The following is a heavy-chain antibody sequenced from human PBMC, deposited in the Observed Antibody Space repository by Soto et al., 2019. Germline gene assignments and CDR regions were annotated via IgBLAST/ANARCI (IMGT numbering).Heavy chain of an antibody. J-gene: IGHJ5*02. CDR2: ISYDGSNE. D-gene: IGHD3-10*01. Sequence: QVQLAESGGGVVQPGRSLRLSCAASGFTFSSYAMHWVRQAPGKGLEWVAVISYDGSNEYYADSVKGRFTISRDNSKNTLYLQMNSLSAEDAAVYYCARDTSYYGSKWFDPWGQGTLVTVSS. V-gene: IGHV3-30-3*01. CDR3: ARDTSYYGSKWFDP. CDR1: GFTFSSYA.